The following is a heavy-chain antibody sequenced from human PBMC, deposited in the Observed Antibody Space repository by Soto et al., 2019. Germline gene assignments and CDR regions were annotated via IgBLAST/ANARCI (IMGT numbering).Heavy chain of an antibody. CDR1: CFSISNGYY. CDR3: ARGWGTTGVDSYYYYGMDV. CDR2: IYPSGST. J-gene: IGHJ6*02. D-gene: IGHD4-4*01. V-gene: IGHV4-38-2*01. Sequence: SDTLALTCAVSCFSISNGYYWGWIRQPPGEGLEWIGNIYPSGSTYHTPSLKSRITISLDTSENQFSLELSSVTAADTAVYYCARGWGTTGVDSYYYYGMDVWGQGTTVTVSS.